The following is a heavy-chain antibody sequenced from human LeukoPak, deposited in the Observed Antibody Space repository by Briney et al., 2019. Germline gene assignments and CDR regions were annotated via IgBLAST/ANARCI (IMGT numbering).Heavy chain of an antibody. J-gene: IGHJ5*02. CDR3: TRGYGSGRNWFDP. D-gene: IGHD3-10*01. V-gene: IGHV3-49*03. Sequence: PGGSLRLSCTASGFTFGDYAMSWFRQAPGKGLEWVGFIRSKAYGGTTEYAASVKGRFTISRGDSKRIAYLQMNSLKTEDTAVYYCTRGYGSGRNWFDPWGQGTLVTVSS. CDR2: IRSKAYGGTT. CDR1: GFTFGDYA.